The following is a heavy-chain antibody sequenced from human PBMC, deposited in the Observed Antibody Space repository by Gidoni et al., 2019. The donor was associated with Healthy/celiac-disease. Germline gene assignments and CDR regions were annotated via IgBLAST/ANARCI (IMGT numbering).Heavy chain of an antibody. CDR2: FDPEDGET. J-gene: IGHJ4*02. CDR1: GYTLTELS. CDR3: ATKDPRPLPAAIRIVYFDY. Sequence: QVQLVQSGAEVKKPGASVKVSCKVSGYTLTELSMHWVRQAPGKELEWMGGFDPEDGETIYAQKFQGRVTMTEDTSTDTAYMELSSLRSEDTAVYYCATKDPRPLPAAIRIVYFDYWGQGTLVTVSS. V-gene: IGHV1-24*01. D-gene: IGHD2-2*02.